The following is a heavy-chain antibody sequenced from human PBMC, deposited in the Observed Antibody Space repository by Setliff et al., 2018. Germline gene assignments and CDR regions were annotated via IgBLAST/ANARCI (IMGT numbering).Heavy chain of an antibody. D-gene: IGHD3-22*01. CDR1: GYTFTSYG. CDR2: ISAYNGNT. J-gene: IGHJ6*02. V-gene: IGHV1-18*01. CDR3: ARVGVYYYDSSGYHRSPYYYYYGMDV. Sequence: ASVKVSCKASGYTFTSYGISWVRQAPGQGLEWMGWISAYNGNTNYAQKLQGRVTMTTGTSTSTAYMELRSLRSDDTAVYYCARVGVYYYDSSGYHRSPYYYYYGMDVWGQGTTVTVSS.